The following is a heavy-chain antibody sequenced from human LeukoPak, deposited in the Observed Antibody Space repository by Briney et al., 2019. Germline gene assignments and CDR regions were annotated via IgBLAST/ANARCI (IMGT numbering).Heavy chain of an antibody. Sequence: GGSLRLSCAASGFTFSNYAMSWVRQAPGKGLDWVSGITSTGGTTYYADSVQGRFTTSRDNSRNMLYLQMNSLRAEDTAVYYCAKDGRNSPLMWGQGTVVSVSS. CDR3: AKDGRNSPLM. J-gene: IGHJ3*02. D-gene: IGHD2/OR15-2a*01. V-gene: IGHV3-23*01. CDR1: GFTFSNYA. CDR2: ITSTGGTT.